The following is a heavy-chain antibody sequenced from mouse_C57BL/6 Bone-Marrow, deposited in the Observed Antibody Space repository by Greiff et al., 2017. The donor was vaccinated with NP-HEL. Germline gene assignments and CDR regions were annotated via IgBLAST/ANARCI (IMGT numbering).Heavy chain of an antibody. V-gene: IGHV14-2*01. CDR2: IDPEDGET. CDR3: ARWRDGTPYYAMDY. Sequence: EVQLQQPGAELVKPGASVKLSCTASGFNIKDYYMHWVKQRTEQGLEWIGRIDPEDGETKYAPKFQGKATITADTASNTAYLQLSSLTSVDTAVYYCARWRDGTPYYAMDYWGQGTSVTVSS. CDR1: GFNIKDYY. D-gene: IGHD1-1*01. J-gene: IGHJ4*01.